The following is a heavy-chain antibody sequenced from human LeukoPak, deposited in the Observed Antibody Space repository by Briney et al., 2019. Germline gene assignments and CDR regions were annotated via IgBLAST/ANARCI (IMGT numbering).Heavy chain of an antibody. Sequence: GGSLRLSCAASGFIFSFYCMHWVRQAPGKGPMWVSRICPDGTGISYADSVKARFTTSRDNAKNTVYLQMNSLRAEDSAVYYCARDFDGPRASDYWGQGISVTVSS. CDR2: ICPDGTGI. J-gene: IGHJ4*02. CDR1: GFIFSFYC. CDR3: ARDFDGPRASDY. D-gene: IGHD4-17*01. V-gene: IGHV3-74*01.